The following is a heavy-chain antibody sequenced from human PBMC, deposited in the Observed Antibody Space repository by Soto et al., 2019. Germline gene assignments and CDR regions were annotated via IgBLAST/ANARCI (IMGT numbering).Heavy chain of an antibody. V-gene: IGHV4-59*01. CDR2: IYYTGST. CDR1: GGSISSYY. CDR3: ARVPISNILFDY. J-gene: IGHJ4*02. D-gene: IGHD2-2*02. Sequence: PSETLSLTCTVSGGSISSYYWNWIRQPPGKGLEWIGYIYYTGSTNYNPSLKSRATISVDTSKNQFSLKLSSVTAADAAVYYCARVPISNILFDYWGQGTLVTXSS.